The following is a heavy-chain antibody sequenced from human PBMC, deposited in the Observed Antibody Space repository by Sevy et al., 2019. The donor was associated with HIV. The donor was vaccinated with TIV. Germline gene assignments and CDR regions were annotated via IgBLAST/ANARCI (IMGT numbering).Heavy chain of an antibody. D-gene: IGHD4-17*01. Sequence: GGSLRLSCAASGFTFSGSAMHWVRHASGKGLEWVGRIRSKANSYATAYAASVKGRFTISRDDSKNTAYLQMNSLKTEDTAVYYCTRLGAQRYGDYVDWGQGTLVTVSS. V-gene: IGHV3-73*01. J-gene: IGHJ4*02. CDR1: GFTFSGSA. CDR2: IRSKANSYAT. CDR3: TRLGAQRYGDYVD.